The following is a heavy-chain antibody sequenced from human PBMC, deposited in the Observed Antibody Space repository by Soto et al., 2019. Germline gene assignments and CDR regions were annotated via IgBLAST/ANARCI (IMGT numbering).Heavy chain of an antibody. CDR2: INHSGST. V-gene: IGHV4-34*01. J-gene: IGHJ5*02. CDR1: GGTFSGYY. CDR3: ARARLRYFDWARQGYWFDP. D-gene: IGHD3-9*01. Sequence: TSETLSLTCAVYGGTFSGYYWSWIRQPPGKGLEWIGEINHSGSTNYNPSLKSRVTISVDTSKNQFSLKLSSVTAADTAVYYCARARLRYFDWARQGYWFDPWGQGTLVTVS.